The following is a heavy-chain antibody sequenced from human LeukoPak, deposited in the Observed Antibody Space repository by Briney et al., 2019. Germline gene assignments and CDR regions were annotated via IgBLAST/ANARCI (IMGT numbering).Heavy chain of an antibody. Sequence: GGSLRLSCAASGFTFSSFSMNWVRQAPVKGLEWISYIASSSSSMYYADSVKGRFTISRDNAKNSLYLQMNSLTAEDTAVYYCARVIGSYGDSAYWGQGTLVTVSS. CDR2: IASSSSSM. D-gene: IGHD4-17*01. CDR3: ARVIGSYGDSAY. CDR1: GFTFSSFS. J-gene: IGHJ4*02. V-gene: IGHV3-48*04.